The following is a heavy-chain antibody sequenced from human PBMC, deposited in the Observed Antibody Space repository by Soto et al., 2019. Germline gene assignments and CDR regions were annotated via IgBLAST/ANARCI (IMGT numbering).Heavy chain of an antibody. Sequence: VGSLRLSCAASGFTFSSYSMNWVRQAPGKGLEWVSSISSSSSYIYYADSVRGRFTISRDNAKNSLYLQMNSLRAEDTAVYYCARALRFLEWSPFDPWGQGTLVTVSS. J-gene: IGHJ5*02. D-gene: IGHD3-3*01. V-gene: IGHV3-21*01. CDR3: ARALRFLEWSPFDP. CDR2: ISSSSSYI. CDR1: GFTFSSYS.